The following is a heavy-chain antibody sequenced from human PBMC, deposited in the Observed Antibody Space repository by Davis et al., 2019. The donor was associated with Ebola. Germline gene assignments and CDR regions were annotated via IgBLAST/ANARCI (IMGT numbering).Heavy chain of an antibody. V-gene: IGHV3-23*01. D-gene: IGHD2-15*01. CDR1: GFTFDDYA. J-gene: IGHJ4*02. CDR3: AIPDCSGANCYSVYIKN. Sequence: GESLKISCAASGFTFDDYAMHWVRQAPGKGLEWVSAISGSGGSTYYADSVKGRFTISRDNSKNTLYLQMNSLRAEDTAVYYCAIPDCSGANCYSVYIKNWGQGTLVTVSS. CDR2: ISGSGGST.